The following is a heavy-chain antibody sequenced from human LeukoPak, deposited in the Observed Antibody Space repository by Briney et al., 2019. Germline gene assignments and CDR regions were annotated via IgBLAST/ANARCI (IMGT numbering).Heavy chain of an antibody. J-gene: IGHJ3*02. CDR1: GFTFSSYG. V-gene: IGHV3-30*02. D-gene: IGHD3-22*01. CDR3: AKDPYYYDSSGYYYHRAFDI. Sequence: PGGSLRLSCAASGFTFSSYGMHWVRQAPGKGLEWVAFIRYDGSNKYYADSVKGRFTISRDNSKNTLYLQMNSLRAEDTAVYYCAKDPYYYDSSGYYYHRAFDIWGQGTMVTVSS. CDR2: IRYDGSNK.